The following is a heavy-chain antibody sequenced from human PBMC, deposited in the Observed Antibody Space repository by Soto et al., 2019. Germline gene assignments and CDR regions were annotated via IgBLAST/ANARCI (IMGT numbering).Heavy chain of an antibody. D-gene: IGHD3-10*01. CDR3: ARDDFVVRGVYYYYGMDV. CDR2: ISGYNGNT. CDR1: GYTFSNYG. Sequence: QAQLVQSGAEVKKPGASVKVSYKASGYTFSNYGITWVRQAPGQGLEWMAWISGYNGNTNYAQNLQGRVTMTTDTSTNTAYMELRSLRSDDTAVYYCARDDFVVRGVYYYYGMDVWGQGTTVTVSS. J-gene: IGHJ6*02. V-gene: IGHV1-18*01.